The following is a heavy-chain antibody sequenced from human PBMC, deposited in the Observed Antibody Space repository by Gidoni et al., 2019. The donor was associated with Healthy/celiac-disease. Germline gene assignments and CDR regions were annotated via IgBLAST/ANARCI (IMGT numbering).Heavy chain of an antibody. CDR2: ISGSGGST. D-gene: IGHD6-19*01. CDR3: AKVSYSSGWFTGGYFDY. Sequence: EVQLLESGGGLVQPGGSLRLSCAASGFTFSSYAMSWVRQAPGKGLEWVSAISGSGGSTYYADSVKGRFTISRDNSKNTLYLQMNSLRAEDTAVYYCAKVSYSSGWFTGGYFDYWGQGTLVTVSS. J-gene: IGHJ4*02. CDR1: GFTFSSYA. V-gene: IGHV3-23*01.